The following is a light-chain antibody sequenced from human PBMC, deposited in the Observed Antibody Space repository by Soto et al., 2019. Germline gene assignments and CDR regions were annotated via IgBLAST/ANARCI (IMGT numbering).Light chain of an antibody. CDR1: YSISSW. CDR2: DAS. Sequence: DIQMTQSPSTLSASIGDRVTITCRASYSISSWLAWYLQRPGRAPKLLIYDASTLESGVPSRFSGSGYGTEFTLTISSLQPDDLATYHCQQYHTYLTFGGGTKVEI. V-gene: IGKV1-5*01. J-gene: IGKJ4*01. CDR3: QQYHTYLT.